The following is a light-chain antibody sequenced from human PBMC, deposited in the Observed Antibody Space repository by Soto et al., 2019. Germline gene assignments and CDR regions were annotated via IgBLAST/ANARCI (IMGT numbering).Light chain of an antibody. V-gene: IGLV2-11*01. Sequence: QSALTQPASVSGSPGQSITISCTGTSSDVGGYNYVSWYQQHPGKAPKLMICDVSKRPSGVPDRFSGSKSGNTASLTISGLQAEDEADYYCCSYAGSYTSDVVFGGGTKLTVL. CDR1: SSDVGGYNY. CDR3: CSYAGSYTSDVV. J-gene: IGLJ2*01. CDR2: DVS.